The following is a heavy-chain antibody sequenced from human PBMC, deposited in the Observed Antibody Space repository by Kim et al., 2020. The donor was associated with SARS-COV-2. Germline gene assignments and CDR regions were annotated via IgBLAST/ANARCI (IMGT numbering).Heavy chain of an antibody. CDR3: ARGYYDFWSGFSRRFDP. CDR2: INHSGST. V-gene: IGHV4-34*01. D-gene: IGHD3-3*01. Sequence: SETLSLTCAVYGGSFSGYYWSWIRQPPGKGLEWIGEINHSGSTNYNPSLKSRVTISVDTSKNQFSLKLSSVTAADTAVYYCARGYYDFWSGFSRRFDPWG. CDR1: GGSFSGYY. J-gene: IGHJ5*02.